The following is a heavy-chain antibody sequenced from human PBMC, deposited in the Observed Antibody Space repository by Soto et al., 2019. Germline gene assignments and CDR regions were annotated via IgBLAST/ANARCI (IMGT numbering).Heavy chain of an antibody. D-gene: IGHD2-21*01. Sequence: QVQLVQSGAEVKKPGASVKVSCKASGYTFTGYYMHWVRQAPGQGLEWMGWINPNRGGTNYAQKFQGWVTMSRDTSISTAYMELSSLRSDDTAVYYCARGEGGSRWGSIDYWGQGTLVTVSS. V-gene: IGHV1-2*04. J-gene: IGHJ4*02. CDR3: ARGEGGSRWGSIDY. CDR1: GYTFTGYY. CDR2: INPNRGGT.